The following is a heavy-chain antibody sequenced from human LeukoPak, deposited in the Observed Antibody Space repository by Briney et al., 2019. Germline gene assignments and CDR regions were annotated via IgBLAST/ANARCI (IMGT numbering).Heavy chain of an antibody. Sequence: GGSLRLSCAASGFTFSSYAMSWVRQAPGKGLEWVSVISGSGGATYYADSVKGRFTISRDNSKNTLYLQMNSLRAEDTAVYYCAKVPVFSLTISEVVTDDAFDIWGQGTIVTVSS. CDR3: AKVPVFSLTISEVVTDDAFDI. CDR1: GFTFSSYA. CDR2: ISGSGGAT. V-gene: IGHV3-23*01. J-gene: IGHJ3*02. D-gene: IGHD3-3*01.